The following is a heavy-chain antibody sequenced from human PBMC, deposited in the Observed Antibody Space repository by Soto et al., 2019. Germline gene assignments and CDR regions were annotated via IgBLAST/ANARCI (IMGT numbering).Heavy chain of an antibody. Sequence: QVQLVQSGAEVKKPGSSVKVSCKASGGTFSSYTISWVRQAPGQGLEWMGRIIPILGLANYAQKFQGRVTITADKATSTAYMELSSLRAEDTAVYYWARGGGQWALDYWGQGTLVTVSS. CDR3: ARGGGQWALDY. D-gene: IGHD6-19*01. CDR2: IIPILGLA. V-gene: IGHV1-69*02. J-gene: IGHJ4*02. CDR1: GGTFSSYT.